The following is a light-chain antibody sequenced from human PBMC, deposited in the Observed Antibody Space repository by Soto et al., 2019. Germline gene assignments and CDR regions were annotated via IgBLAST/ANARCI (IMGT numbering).Light chain of an antibody. CDR1: SSNIGAGSD. Sequence: QSALTQPPSVSGAPGQRVTVSCTGSSSNIGAGSDVHWYQQLPGTAPKLLIFANNNRPSGVPDRFSGSKSGTSASLAISGLQADDEADYYCQSYDNSRSAYVFGTGTKVTGL. CDR2: ANN. CDR3: QSYDNSRSAYV. J-gene: IGLJ1*01. V-gene: IGLV1-40*01.